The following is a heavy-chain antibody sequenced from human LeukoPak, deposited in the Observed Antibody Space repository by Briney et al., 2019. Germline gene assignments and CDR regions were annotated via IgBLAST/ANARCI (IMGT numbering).Heavy chain of an antibody. CDR1: GFTFDDYA. V-gene: IGHV3-43D*03. J-gene: IGHJ6*03. CDR2: ISWDGGST. D-gene: IGHD3-22*01. Sequence: PGGSLRLSCAASGFTFDDYAMHWVRQAPGKGLEWVSLISWDGGSTYYADSVKGRFTISRDNSKNSLYLQMNSLRAEDTALYYCAKGYYAYYYYYMDVWGKGTTVTVSS. CDR3: AKGYYAYYYYYMDV.